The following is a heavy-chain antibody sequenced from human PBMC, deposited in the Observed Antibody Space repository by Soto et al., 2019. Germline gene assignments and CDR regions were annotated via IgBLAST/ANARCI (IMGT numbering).Heavy chain of an antibody. CDR1: GFSLSSTGVA. V-gene: IGHV2-5*02. Sequence: QITLKESGPTLVKPTQTLTLTCTFSGFSLSSTGVAVGWIRQSPGKAPECLALIYRDDDKRYRSSLRSRLTFTKDTYQDLVVLKMTNMDPVDTATYYCIRKPAGDDAFHIWGQGTMVTVSS. CDR2: IYRDDDK. CDR3: IRKPAGDDAFHI. J-gene: IGHJ3*02. D-gene: IGHD1-26*01.